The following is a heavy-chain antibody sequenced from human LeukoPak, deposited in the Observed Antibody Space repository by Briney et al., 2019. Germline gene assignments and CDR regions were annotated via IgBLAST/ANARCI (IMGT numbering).Heavy chain of an antibody. CDR2: IIPIFGTA. Sequence: SVKVSCKASGGTFSSYAISWVRQAPGQGLEWMGGIIPIFGTANYAQKFQGRVTITADESTSTAYMELSSLRSEDTAVYYCARQDTAMVRDAFDIWGQGTMVTVSS. V-gene: IGHV1-69*01. CDR3: ARQDTAMVRDAFDI. CDR1: GGTFSSYA. D-gene: IGHD5-18*01. J-gene: IGHJ3*02.